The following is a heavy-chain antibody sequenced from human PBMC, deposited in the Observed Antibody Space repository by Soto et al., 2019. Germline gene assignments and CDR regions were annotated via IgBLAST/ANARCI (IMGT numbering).Heavy chain of an antibody. J-gene: IGHJ6*01. Sequence: ASVKVSCKASGGTFSSYAISWVRQAPGQGLEWMGGIIPIFGTANYAQKFQGRVTITADESTSTAYMELSSLRSEDTAVYYCARSHGIEAAGPQSYGMDVWGQGPTVTVSS. CDR3: ARSHGIEAAGPQSYGMDV. CDR1: GGTFSSYA. CDR2: IIPIFGTA. V-gene: IGHV1-69*13. D-gene: IGHD6-13*01.